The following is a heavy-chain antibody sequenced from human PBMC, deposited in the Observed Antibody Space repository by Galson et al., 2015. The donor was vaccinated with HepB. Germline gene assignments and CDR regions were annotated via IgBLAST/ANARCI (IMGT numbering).Heavy chain of an antibody. D-gene: IGHD5-12*01. J-gene: IGHJ4*02. V-gene: IGHV1-18*01. Sequence: KVSCKASGYTFTSSGISWVRQAPGQGLEWMGWISPYNGNTNYAQNLQGRVTMTTDTSTSTAYMELRSLRSDDTAVYYCATYSGYGYFEYWGQGTLVTVSS. CDR1: GYTFTSSG. CDR3: ATYSGYGYFEY. CDR2: ISPYNGNT.